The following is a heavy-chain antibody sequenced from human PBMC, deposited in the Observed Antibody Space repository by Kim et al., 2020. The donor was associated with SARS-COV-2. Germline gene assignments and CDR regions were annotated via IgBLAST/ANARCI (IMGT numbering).Heavy chain of an antibody. V-gene: IGHV3-11*06. J-gene: IGHJ4*02. D-gene: IGHD4-17*01. CDR3: ARDPEGVYGDYFFDY. Sequence: DSGKGRLTISRDNAKNSLYLQMNSLRAEDTAVYYCARDPEGVYGDYFFDYWGQGTLVTVSS.